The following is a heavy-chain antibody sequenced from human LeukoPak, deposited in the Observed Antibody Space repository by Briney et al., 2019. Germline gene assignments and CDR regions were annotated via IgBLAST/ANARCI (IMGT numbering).Heavy chain of an antibody. V-gene: IGHV1-69*05. CDR2: LIPIFGTA. CDR1: GGTFSSYA. Sequence: SVKVSCKASGGTFSSYAISWVRQAPGQGLEWMGGLIPIFGTANYAQKFQGRVTITTDESTSTAYMELSSLRSEDTAVYYCARGVRRDGYIDYWGQGTLVTVSS. D-gene: IGHD5-24*01. CDR3: ARGVRRDGYIDY. J-gene: IGHJ4*02.